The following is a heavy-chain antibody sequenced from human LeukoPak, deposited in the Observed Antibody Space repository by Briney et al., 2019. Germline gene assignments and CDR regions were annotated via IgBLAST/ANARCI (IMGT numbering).Heavy chain of an antibody. CDR1: GFTFSSYA. V-gene: IGHV3-23*01. CDR3: AKWAYDSSGYYYYFDY. D-gene: IGHD3-22*01. Sequence: GGSLRLSCAASGFTFSSYAMSWVRQAPGKGLEWVSAISGSGGSTYYADSVKGRFTISRDNSKNMLYLQMNGLRAEDTAVYYCAKWAYDSSGYYYYFDYWGQGTLVTVSS. J-gene: IGHJ4*02. CDR2: ISGSGGST.